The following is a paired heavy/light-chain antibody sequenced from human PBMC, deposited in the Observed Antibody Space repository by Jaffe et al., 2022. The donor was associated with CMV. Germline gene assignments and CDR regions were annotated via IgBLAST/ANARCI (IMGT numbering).Heavy chain of an antibody. CDR2: ISGSGSSDNT. Sequence: EVQLLESGGGLVQPGGSLRLSCAASGFTFSSYAMTWVRQAPGKGLEWVSAISGSGSSDNTYYADSVKGRFTLSRDDSKNTLYLQMNSLRAEDTAVYYCARGYCSTTTCYTMILDPWGQGTLVTVSS. CDR3: ARGYCSTTTCYTMILDP. CDR1: GFTFSSYA. D-gene: IGHD2-2*02. V-gene: IGHV3-23*01. J-gene: IGHJ5*02.
Light chain of an antibody. CDR2: GAS. CDR3: QQYNNWPRGT. Sequence: EIVMTQSPATLSVSPGERATLSCRASQSVSSNLAWYLQKPGQAPRLLMYGASIRATGIPARFSGSGSGTEFTLTISSLQSEDFALYYCQQYNNWPRGTFGQGTKLEIK. J-gene: IGKJ2*01. CDR1: QSVSSN. V-gene: IGKV3-15*01.